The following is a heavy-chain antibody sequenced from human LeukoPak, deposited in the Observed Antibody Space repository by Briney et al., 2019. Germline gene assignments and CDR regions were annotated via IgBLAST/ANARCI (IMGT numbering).Heavy chain of an antibody. Sequence: PSETLSLTCSVSGGSISSSSYYWGWIRQPPGKGLEWIGTINYSGNTYYNPSLKSRVTISVDTSKNQFSLKLSSVTAADTAIYYCARHCYGSGYYSAKGIDYWGQGTLVTVSS. V-gene: IGHV4-39*01. J-gene: IGHJ4*02. CDR2: INYSGNT. CDR3: ARHCYGSGYYSAKGIDY. CDR1: GGSISSSSYY. D-gene: IGHD3-10*01.